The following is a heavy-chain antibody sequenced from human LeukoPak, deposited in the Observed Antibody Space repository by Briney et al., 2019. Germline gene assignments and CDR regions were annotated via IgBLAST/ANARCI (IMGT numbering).Heavy chain of an antibody. CDR1: GYTFTDVY. Sequence: ASVKVSCKASGYTFTDVYLHWVRQAPGQGLEWRGWINPNTGGTNSLQRFQGRVNMTRDTSISTAYMYLNSLRSDDTAVYYCARGRSGGYFDYWGQGALVTVSS. CDR3: ARGRSGGYFDY. J-gene: IGHJ4*02. V-gene: IGHV1-2*02. D-gene: IGHD3-10*01. CDR2: INPNTGGT.